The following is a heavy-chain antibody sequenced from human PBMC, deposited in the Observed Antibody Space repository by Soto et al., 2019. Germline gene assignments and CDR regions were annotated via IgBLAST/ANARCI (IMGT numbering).Heavy chain of an antibody. CDR1: GFTFSSYA. V-gene: IGHV3-23*01. CDR2: ISVSGGST. D-gene: IGHD2-15*01. Sequence: GGSLRLSCAASGFTFSSYAISWVRQAPGKGLEWVSAISVSGGSTYYADSVKGRFTISRDNSKNTLYLQMNSLRAEDTAVYYCAKSAGFCSGGSCYSGYWGQGTLVTVS. J-gene: IGHJ4*02. CDR3: AKSAGFCSGGSCYSGY.